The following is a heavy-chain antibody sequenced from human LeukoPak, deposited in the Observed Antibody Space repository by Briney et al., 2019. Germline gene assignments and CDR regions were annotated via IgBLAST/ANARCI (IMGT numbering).Heavy chain of an antibody. CDR1: GYTFSDYY. V-gene: IGHV1-46*01. CDR2: INPSGGST. CDR3: ARNVGSGLDY. Sequence: ASVKVSCKASGYTFSDYYIHWVRQAPGQGPEWMGFINPSGGSTSYAQKFQGRVTMTRDTSTSAVHMELSSLRSEDTAMYYCARNVGSGLDYWGQGTLVTVSS. J-gene: IGHJ4*02. D-gene: IGHD1-26*01.